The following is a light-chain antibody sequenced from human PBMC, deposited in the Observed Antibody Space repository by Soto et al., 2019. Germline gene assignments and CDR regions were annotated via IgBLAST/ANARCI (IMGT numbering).Light chain of an antibody. J-gene: IGKJ2*01. V-gene: IGKV3-20*01. CDR3: QQDGGSPPYT. CDR2: GAS. Sequence: IVLTQSPGTLSLSPGERATLSCRASRSISSTYLAWYQQKPGQAPRLLIYGASSRATGIPDRFSGSGSGTDFTLTISRLEPEDFAVYYCQQDGGSPPYTFGQGTKLEIK. CDR1: RSISSTY.